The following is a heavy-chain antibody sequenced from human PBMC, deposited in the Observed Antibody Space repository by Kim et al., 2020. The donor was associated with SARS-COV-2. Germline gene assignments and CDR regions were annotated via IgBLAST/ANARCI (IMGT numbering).Heavy chain of an antibody. Sequence: ASVKVSCKASGYTFTSFGISWVRQAPGQGLEWMGWISAYNGNTNYAQNLQDRVTMTTDTSASTAYMELRSLRSDDTAMYYCATHNNWNYGNSWGQGTLVTVSS. D-gene: IGHD1-7*01. CDR3: ATHNNWNYGNS. J-gene: IGHJ4*02. CDR2: ISAYNGNT. CDR1: GYTFTSFG. V-gene: IGHV1-18*01.